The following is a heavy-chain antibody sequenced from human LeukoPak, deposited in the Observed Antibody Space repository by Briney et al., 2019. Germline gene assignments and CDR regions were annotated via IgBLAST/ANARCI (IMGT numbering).Heavy chain of an antibody. CDR3: ARDLGQYYDTSDNWFDP. D-gene: IGHD3-22*01. CDR1: GFTFSRFP. CDR2: ISSSSSYI. J-gene: IGHJ5*02. V-gene: IGHV3-21*01. Sequence: GGSLRLSCAASGFTFSRFPMNWVRQAPGKGLEWVSSISSSSSYIYYSDSVKGRFIISRDNAKNTLNLQMNSLRAEDTAVYYCARDLGQYYDTSDNWFDPWGQGTLVTVSS.